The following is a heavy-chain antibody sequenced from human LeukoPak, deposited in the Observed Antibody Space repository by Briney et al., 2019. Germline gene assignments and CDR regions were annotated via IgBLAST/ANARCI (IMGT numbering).Heavy chain of an antibody. CDR3: ARDPPEYSSSTTLPYYYMDV. V-gene: IGHV4-61*02. Sequence: SEILSLTCTVSGGSLSSGSYYWSWIRQPAGRGLEWIGRIYTSGSTNYNPSLKSRVTISVDTSKNQFSLKLSTVTAADTAVYYCARDPPEYSSSTTLPYYYMDVWGKGTTVTVSS. CDR1: GGSLSSGSYY. CDR2: IYTSGST. J-gene: IGHJ6*03. D-gene: IGHD6-6*01.